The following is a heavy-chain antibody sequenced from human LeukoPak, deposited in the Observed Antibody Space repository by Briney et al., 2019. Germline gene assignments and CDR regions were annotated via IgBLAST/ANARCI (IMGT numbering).Heavy chain of an antibody. CDR2: IYYSGST. V-gene: IGHV4-59*01. Sequence: SETLSLTCTVSGGSISSYYWSWLRQPPGKGLEWSGDIYYSGSTNYNPSLKSRVTISVDTSKNQFSLKLSSVTAADTAVYYCARGGYYYDSSGYYYYFDYWGQGTLVTVSS. J-gene: IGHJ4*02. D-gene: IGHD3-22*01. CDR3: ARGGYYYDSSGYYYYFDY. CDR1: GGSISSYY.